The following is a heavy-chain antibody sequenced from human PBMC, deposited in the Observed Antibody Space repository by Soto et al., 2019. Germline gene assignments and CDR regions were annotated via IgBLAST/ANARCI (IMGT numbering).Heavy chain of an antibody. CDR1: GFTFSSCA. J-gene: IGHJ4*02. CDR2: ISGSGGTT. Sequence: GGSLRLSCAASGFTFSSCAMSWVRQAPGKGLEWVSAISGSGGTTYYADSVKGRFTNSRDNSKNTGYLQMDSLRADDTAVYYCAKDRPSVIVGPVIFFAYWGQGTLVTVSS. V-gene: IGHV3-23*01. CDR3: AKDRPSVIVGPVIFFAY. D-gene: IGHD1-26*01.